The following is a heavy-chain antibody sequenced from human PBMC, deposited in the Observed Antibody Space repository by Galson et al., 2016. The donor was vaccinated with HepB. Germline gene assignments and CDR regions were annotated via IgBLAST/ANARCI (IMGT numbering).Heavy chain of an antibody. Sequence: SLRLSCAASGLTFSDFYMSWIRQAPGKGLEWVSYISSSSSHTNYADSVKGTFTISSDNANNSLYLQMNSLRVADTAVYYCARVDYGSGWREGWFDPWGQGTLGTVSS. CDR1: GLTFSDFY. CDR3: ARVDYGSGWREGWFDP. CDR2: ISSSSSHT. J-gene: IGHJ5*02. D-gene: IGHD6-19*01. V-gene: IGHV3-11*06.